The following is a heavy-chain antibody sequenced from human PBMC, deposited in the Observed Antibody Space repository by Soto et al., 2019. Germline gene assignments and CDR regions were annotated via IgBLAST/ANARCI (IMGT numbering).Heavy chain of an antibody. J-gene: IGHJ5*02. D-gene: IGHD2-8*01. CDR2: IYYSGST. V-gene: IGHV4-39*01. Sequence: SETLSLTCTVSGGSISSSSYYWGWIRQPPGKGLEWIGSIYYSGSTYYDPSLKSRVTISVDTSKNQFSLKLSSVTAADTAVYYCARGDIVLMVYAPGWFDPWGQGTLVTVSS. CDR3: ARGDIVLMVYAPGWFDP. CDR1: GGSISSSSYY.